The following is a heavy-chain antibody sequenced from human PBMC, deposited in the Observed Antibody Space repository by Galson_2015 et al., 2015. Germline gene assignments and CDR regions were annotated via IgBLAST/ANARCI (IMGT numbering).Heavy chain of an antibody. D-gene: IGHD6-6*01. Sequence: SLRLSCAASGFTVGTNYMTRVRQAPGKGLEWVSTINDDATRTHYADSVKGRFTISRDNSRDTLFLQLNSLRAEDTAVYYCAKDVGYGSSLFDYWGQGTLVTVSS. CDR1: GFTVGTNY. CDR3: AKDVGYGSSLFDY. J-gene: IGHJ4*02. CDR2: INDDATRT. V-gene: IGHV3-53*01.